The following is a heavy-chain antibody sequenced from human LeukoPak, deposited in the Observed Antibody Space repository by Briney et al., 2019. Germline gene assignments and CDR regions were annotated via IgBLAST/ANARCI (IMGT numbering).Heavy chain of an antibody. D-gene: IGHD6-19*01. CDR3: AKVIPSSGWPFDD. CDR1: AFTFINYP. V-gene: IGHV3-23*01. Sequence: GRSLRLSCAPSAFTFINYPMTWVRQAPGKGLEWVSVISGRGDTTYYADSGKGRFTISRDNSKSTLYLQMNSLRAEDTALYYCAKVIPSSGWPFDDWGQGTLVTVSS. J-gene: IGHJ4*02. CDR2: ISGRGDTT.